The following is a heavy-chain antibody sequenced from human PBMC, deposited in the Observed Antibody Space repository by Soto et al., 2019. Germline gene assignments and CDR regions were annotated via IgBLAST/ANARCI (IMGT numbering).Heavy chain of an antibody. V-gene: IGHV6-1*01. J-gene: IGHJ6*02. CDR1: GDSVSSNSAA. CDR3: IKQKGDSETYNGRDG. CDR2: AYYRSQWYY. Sequence: PSQTLSLTCAISGDSVSSNSAAWNWIRQSPSRGLEWLGRAYYRSQWYYDSAVSVRSRITVIPDTSKNQFSLQLNSVTPEDTALYYCIKQKGDSETYNGRDGWGQGTTVTVSS. D-gene: IGHD2-21*02.